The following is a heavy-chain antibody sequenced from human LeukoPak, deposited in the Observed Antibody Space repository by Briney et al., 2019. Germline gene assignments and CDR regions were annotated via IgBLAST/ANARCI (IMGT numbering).Heavy chain of an antibody. CDR3: ARDGITMVRGARYCYYMDV. CDR2: INAGNGNT. CDR1: GYTFTSYA. Sequence: ASVKVSCKASGYTFTSYAMHWVRQAPGQRLEWMGWINAGNGNTKYSQEFQGRVTITRDTFASTAYMELSSLRSEDMAVYYCARDGITMVRGARYCYYMDVWGKGTTVTVSS. J-gene: IGHJ6*03. V-gene: IGHV1-3*03. D-gene: IGHD3-10*01.